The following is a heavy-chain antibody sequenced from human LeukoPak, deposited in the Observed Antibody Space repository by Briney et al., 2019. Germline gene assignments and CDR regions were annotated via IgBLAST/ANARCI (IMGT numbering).Heavy chain of an antibody. J-gene: IGHJ3*02. CDR1: GGSIRSYY. D-gene: IGHD3-22*01. CDR3: ARGPYSYDSSGAFDI. CDR2: IYYSGST. Sequence: SETLSLTCTVSGGSIRSYYWSWIRQPPGKGLEWIAYIYYSGSTNYNPSLKSRVTISVDTSKNQFSLKLSSVTAADTAVYFCARGPYSYDSSGAFDIWGQGTMVTVSS. V-gene: IGHV4-59*08.